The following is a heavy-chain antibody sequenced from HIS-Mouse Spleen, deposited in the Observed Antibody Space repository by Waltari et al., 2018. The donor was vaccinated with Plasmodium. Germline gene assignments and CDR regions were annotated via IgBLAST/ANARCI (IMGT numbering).Heavy chain of an antibody. J-gene: IGHJ4*02. Sequence: QVQLQESGPGLVKPSETLSLTCTVSGGSISSYYWSCIREPPGKGLEWIAYTYYSGSTNYNPSLKSRVTISVDTSKNQFSLKLSSVTAADTAVFYCARGGYSSSSYYFDYWGQGTLVTVSS. CDR3: ARGGYSSSSYYFDY. D-gene: IGHD6-6*01. CDR1: GGSISSYY. CDR2: TYYSGST. V-gene: IGHV4-59*01.